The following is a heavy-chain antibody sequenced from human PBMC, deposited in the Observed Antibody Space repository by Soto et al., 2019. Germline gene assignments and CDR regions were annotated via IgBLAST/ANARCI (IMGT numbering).Heavy chain of an antibody. CDR3: ARQTHYGSSAKRGFDV. D-gene: IGHD3-22*01. V-gene: IGHV5-51*01. Sequence: GESRKISCKGSGDSFTSYWIGWVRQMPGKGLEWMGIIYPDDSDSRYSPSFQGQVTISADKSISTAYLQWSSLKASDTAMYYCARQTHYGSSAKRGFDVWGQRTMVTV. J-gene: IGHJ3*01. CDR2: IYPDDSDS. CDR1: GDSFTSYW.